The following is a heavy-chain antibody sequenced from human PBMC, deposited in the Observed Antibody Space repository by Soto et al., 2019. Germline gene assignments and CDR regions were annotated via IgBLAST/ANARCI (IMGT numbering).Heavy chain of an antibody. J-gene: IGHJ4*02. D-gene: IGHD3-22*01. CDR1: GFPVSSNY. CDR3: ARGYDSSGYYYDY. V-gene: IGHV3-66*01. CDR2: IYRGDNT. Sequence: VPSLTLSCAPSGFPVSSNYMSWVRQDPGKGLEWVSVIYRGDNTYYADSVKGRFTISRDNSKNTLYLQMNSLRAEDTAVYYCARGYDSSGYYYDYWVQGTLVIVFS.